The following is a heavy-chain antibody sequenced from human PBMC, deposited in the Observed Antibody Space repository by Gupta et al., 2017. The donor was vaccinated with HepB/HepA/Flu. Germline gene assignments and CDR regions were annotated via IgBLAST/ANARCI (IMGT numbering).Heavy chain of an antibody. J-gene: IGHJ5*02. Sequence: QLQLQESGPGLVKPSETLSLTCTVSGGSISSSSYYWGWIRQPPGKGLEWIGSIYYSGSTYSHPSLNSRVTISVDTSKNQFSLKLSSVTAADTAVYYCARHPNIAARPMGWFDPWGQGTRVTVSS. V-gene: IGHV4-39*01. CDR2: IYYSGST. CDR3: ARHPNIAARPMGWFDP. CDR1: GGSISSSSYY. D-gene: IGHD6-6*01.